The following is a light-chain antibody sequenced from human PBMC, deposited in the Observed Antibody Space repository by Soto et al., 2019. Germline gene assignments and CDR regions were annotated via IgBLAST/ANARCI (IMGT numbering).Light chain of an antibody. V-gene: IGKV3-20*01. CDR2: GAS. CDR1: QFVSSGS. CDR3: QKYDNSPIT. Sequence: EIPLTQSPGTLSLSPGESATLLCRASQFVSSGSLAWYQQKPGQAPRLLIYGASNRATGIPGRFSASGSGTDFTLTITPLEPEDSSVYFCQKYDNSPITFGQGTRLDIK. J-gene: IGKJ5*01.